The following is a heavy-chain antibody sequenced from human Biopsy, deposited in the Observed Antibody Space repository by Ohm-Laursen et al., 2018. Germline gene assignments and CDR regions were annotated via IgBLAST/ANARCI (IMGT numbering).Heavy chain of an antibody. Sequence: GTLSLTCTVSSASINLYYWGWIRQSPGKGLEWIGYINHSGHTNYNPSLKSRLTMSVDTSKNQFSLKLTSVTAADTAVYYCARNRIAYCTATSCDNFGLDVWGQGTTVTVSS. CDR3: ARNRIAYCTATSCDNFGLDV. J-gene: IGHJ6*02. CDR2: INHSGHT. V-gene: IGHV4-59*01. D-gene: IGHD2-8*02. CDR1: SASINLYY.